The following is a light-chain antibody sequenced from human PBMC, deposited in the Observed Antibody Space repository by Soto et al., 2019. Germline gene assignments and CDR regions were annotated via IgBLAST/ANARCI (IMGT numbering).Light chain of an antibody. CDR1: TGPVTTNSF. CDR2: NTS. J-gene: IGLJ3*02. CDR3: LLYYRGSWV. V-gene: IGLV7-43*01. Sequence: QAVVTQAPSLTLSPGGTVTVTCASSTGPVTTNSFTNWFQQKPGHAPRALIYNTSDKLSWTPARFSGSVLGDKAALTLSSVQPEDEAEYYCLLYYRGSWVFGGGTKLTVL.